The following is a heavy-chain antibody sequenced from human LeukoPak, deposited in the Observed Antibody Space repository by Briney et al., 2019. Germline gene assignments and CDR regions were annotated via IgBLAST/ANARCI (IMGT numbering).Heavy chain of an antibody. D-gene: IGHD3-10*01. V-gene: IGHV2-5*02. CDR3: ARPYFFGSGLYFDY. J-gene: IGHJ4*02. CDR1: GFSLSTTGVG. Sequence: SGPTLVNPAQTLTLTCTFSGFSLSTTGVGVGWIRQPPGKALEWLAHVYWDDDKRYSPSLKTRLTITKDTSKNQVVLTMTNMDPVDTATYFCARPYFFGSGLYFDYWGQGSLVTVSS. CDR2: VYWDDDK.